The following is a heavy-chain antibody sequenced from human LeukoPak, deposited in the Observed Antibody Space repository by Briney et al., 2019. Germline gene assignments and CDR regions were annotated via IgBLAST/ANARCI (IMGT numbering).Heavy chain of an antibody. J-gene: IGHJ3*02. CDR2: ISYDGSNL. V-gene: IGHV3-30-3*01. CDR1: GFTFSNYA. CDR3: AREGAAAATDAFDI. D-gene: IGHD6-13*01. Sequence: HPGGSLRLSCAASGFTFSNYAMDWVRQAPGKGLEWVTVISYDGSNLYYADSVKGRFTISRDNSKNPLFLQMNSLRIEDTAVYYCAREGAAAATDAFDIWGQGTMVTVSS.